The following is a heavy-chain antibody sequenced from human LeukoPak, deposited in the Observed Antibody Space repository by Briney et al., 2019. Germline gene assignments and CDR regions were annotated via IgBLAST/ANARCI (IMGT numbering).Heavy chain of an antibody. V-gene: IGHV4-59*08. CDR3: ASQAIAAAGMYYYYGMDV. Sequence: SETLSLTCTVSAGSISSYYWSWIRQPPGKGLEWIGYIYYSGSTNYNPSLKSRVTISVDTSKNQFSLKLSSVTAADTAVYYCASQAIAAAGMYYYYGMDVWGQGTTVTVSS. D-gene: IGHD6-13*01. J-gene: IGHJ6*02. CDR1: AGSISSYY. CDR2: IYYSGST.